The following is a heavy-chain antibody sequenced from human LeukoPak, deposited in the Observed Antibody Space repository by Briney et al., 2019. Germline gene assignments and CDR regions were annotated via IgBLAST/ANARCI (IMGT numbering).Heavy chain of an antibody. Sequence: GGCLRLSCAASGLTFSSYAMSGVRQAPGEGLEWVSAISGSVGSTYYADSVKGRFTISRDNSKNTLYLQMNSLRAEDTAVYYCAKDRRAGIAAAGKGYYFDYWGQGTLVTASS. V-gene: IGHV3-23*01. CDR2: ISGSVGST. CDR1: GLTFSSYA. CDR3: AKDRRAGIAAAGKGYYFDY. J-gene: IGHJ4*02. D-gene: IGHD6-13*01.